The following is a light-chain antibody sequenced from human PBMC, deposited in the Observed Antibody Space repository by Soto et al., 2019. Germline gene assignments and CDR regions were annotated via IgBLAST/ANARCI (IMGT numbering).Light chain of an antibody. V-gene: IGKV3-15*01. CDR1: QSVSSN. Sequence: EIVMTQSPATLSVSPGETATLSCRASQSVSSNLAWYQQKPGQAPRLLIYDASTRATGIPARFSGSGSGTDFTLTISSLQSEDFAVYYCQQYNNWPMYTFGQGTKLEIK. CDR3: QQYNNWPMYT. J-gene: IGKJ2*01. CDR2: DAS.